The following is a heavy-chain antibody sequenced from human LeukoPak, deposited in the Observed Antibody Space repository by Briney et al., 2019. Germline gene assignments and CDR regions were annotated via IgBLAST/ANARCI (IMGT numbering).Heavy chain of an antibody. J-gene: IGHJ4*02. CDR3: ATQILAVAGAYY. D-gene: IGHD6-19*01. Sequence: GGSLRLSCPASGFTFSSYAVSWVRQAPGKGLEWVSAISGSGGTTYYADSVRGRFTVSRDNSRNTLFLQMNSLRAEDTAVYYCATQILAVAGAYYWGQGTLVTVSS. CDR1: GFTFSSYA. V-gene: IGHV3-23*01. CDR2: ISGSGGTT.